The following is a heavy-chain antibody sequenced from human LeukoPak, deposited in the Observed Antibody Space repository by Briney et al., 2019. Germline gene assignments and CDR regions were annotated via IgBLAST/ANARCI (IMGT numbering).Heavy chain of an antibody. V-gene: IGHV3-21*01. Sequence: GSLRLSCAASGFTFISYSMNWVRQAPGKGLEWVSCISSSSSYIFYADSVKGRFTISRDNAKNSLYLQMNSLRAEDTAVYYCARDKGYSGYDFWPSDWDQGTLVTVSS. D-gene: IGHD5-12*01. CDR3: ARDKGYSGYDFWPSD. J-gene: IGHJ4*02. CDR2: ISSSSSYI. CDR1: GFTFISYS.